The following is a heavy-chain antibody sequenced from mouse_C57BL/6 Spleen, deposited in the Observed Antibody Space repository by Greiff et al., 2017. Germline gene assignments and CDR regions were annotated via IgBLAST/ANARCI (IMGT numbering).Heavy chain of an antibody. J-gene: IGHJ2*01. CDR3: AREGDGYYPYYFDY. CDR2: ISDGGSYT. CDR1: GFTFSSYA. Sequence: EVQRVESGGGLVKPGGSLKLSCAASGFTFSSYAMSWVRQTPEKRLEWVATISDGGSYTYYPDNVKGRFTISRDNAKNNLYLQMSHLKSEDTAMYYCAREGDGYYPYYFDYWGQGTTLTVSS. D-gene: IGHD2-3*01. V-gene: IGHV5-4*01.